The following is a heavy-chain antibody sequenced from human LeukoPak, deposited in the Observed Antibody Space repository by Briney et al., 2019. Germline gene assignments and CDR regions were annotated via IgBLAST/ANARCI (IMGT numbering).Heavy chain of an antibody. CDR3: AKADGSGSLFDY. V-gene: IGHV3-7*03. CDR2: IKQDGSEK. D-gene: IGHD3-10*01. J-gene: IGHJ4*02. Sequence: PGGSLRLSCAASGFTFSSYWMSWVRQAPGKGLEWVANIKQDGSEKYYADSVKGRFTISRDNSKNSLYLQMNSLRTEDTALYYCAKADGSGSLFDYWGQGTLVTVSS. CDR1: GFTFSSYW.